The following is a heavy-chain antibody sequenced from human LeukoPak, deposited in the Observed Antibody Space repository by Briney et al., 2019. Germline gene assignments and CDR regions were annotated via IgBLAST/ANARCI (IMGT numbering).Heavy chain of an antibody. CDR2: ISAYNGNT. CDR1: GYTFTSYG. V-gene: IGHV1-18*01. CDR3: ARGLEWLTRRHTWFDP. D-gene: IGHD3-3*01. J-gene: IGHJ5*02. Sequence: ASVKVSCKASGYTFTSYGISWVRQAPGQGLEWMGWISAYNGNTNYAQKLQGRVTMSTDTSTSTAYMELRSLRSDDTAVYYCARGLEWLTRRHTWFDPWGQGTLVTVSS.